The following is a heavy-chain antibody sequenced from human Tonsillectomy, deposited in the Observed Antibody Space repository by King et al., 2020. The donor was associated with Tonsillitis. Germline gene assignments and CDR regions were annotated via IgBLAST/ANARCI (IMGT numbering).Heavy chain of an antibody. CDR2: IKSRTDGGTT. CDR3: GGYRE. J-gene: IGHJ4*02. D-gene: IGHD5-18*01. V-gene: IGHV3-15*01. CDR1: GFTFTNAW. Sequence: EEQLVQSGGGLVKPGGSLRLSCAASGFTFTNAWMTWVRQAPGKGLECVGRIKSRTDGGTTDNAAPVKGRFSISRDDSKNTLYLEMNSLKTEDTAVYYCGGYREWGQGTLVTVSS.